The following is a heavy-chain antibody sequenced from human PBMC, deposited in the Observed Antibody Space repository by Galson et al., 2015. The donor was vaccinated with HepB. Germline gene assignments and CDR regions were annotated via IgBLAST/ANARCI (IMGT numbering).Heavy chain of an antibody. Sequence: SVKVSCKVSGYTLTELSMHWVRQAPGKGLEWMGGFDPEDGETIYAQKFQGRVTMTEDTSTDTAYMELSSLRSEDTAVYYCATERGPTVTTTHNLYYYYGMDVWGQGTTVTVSS. CDR3: ATERGPTVTTTHNLYYYYGMDV. J-gene: IGHJ6*02. V-gene: IGHV1-24*01. CDR2: FDPEDGET. CDR1: GYTLTELS. D-gene: IGHD4-17*01.